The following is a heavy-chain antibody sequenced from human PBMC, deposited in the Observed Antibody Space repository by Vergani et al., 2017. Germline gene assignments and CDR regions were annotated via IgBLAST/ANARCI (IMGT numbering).Heavy chain of an antibody. J-gene: IGHJ4*02. CDR2: LTGGGVST. Sequence: EVQLLESGGSLKQPGGSVRLSCVASGFTFSTYAMHWVRQAPGKGLEWVSALTGGGVSTYYADSFKGRFIISRDNSRDTLYLQMNSLRPEDTAIYYGVKDAGSYGNLFDSWGQGTLVTVSS. CDR1: GFTFSTYA. V-gene: IGHV3-23*01. CDR3: VKDAGSYGNLFDS. D-gene: IGHD1-26*01.